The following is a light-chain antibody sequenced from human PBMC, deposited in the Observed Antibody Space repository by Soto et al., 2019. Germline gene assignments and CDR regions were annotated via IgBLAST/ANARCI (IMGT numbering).Light chain of an antibody. Sequence: SVLTQPASVSGSPGQSITISCTGTSSDVGAYNYVSWYQQHPGKAPKLMIYDVSNRPLGVSNRFSGSKSGNTASLTISGLQAEDEADYYCNSYTNSDAYVFGAGTKVTVL. V-gene: IGLV2-14*01. J-gene: IGLJ1*01. CDR2: DVS. CDR1: SSDVGAYNY. CDR3: NSYTNSDAYV.